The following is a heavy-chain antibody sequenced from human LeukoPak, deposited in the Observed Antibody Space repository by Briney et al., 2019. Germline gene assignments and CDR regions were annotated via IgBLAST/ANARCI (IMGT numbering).Heavy chain of an antibody. D-gene: IGHD5-24*01. CDR3: ARSRDAFGGVVSIWLY. Sequence: SETLSLTCAVYGGSFSGYYWSWIRQPPGKGLKWIGEINHSGSTNYNPSLKSRVTISLDTSRNQFSLRLSSVTAADTAVYYCARSRDAFGGVVSIWLYWGQGTLVTASS. J-gene: IGHJ4*02. CDR1: GGSFSGYY. V-gene: IGHV4-34*01. CDR2: INHSGST.